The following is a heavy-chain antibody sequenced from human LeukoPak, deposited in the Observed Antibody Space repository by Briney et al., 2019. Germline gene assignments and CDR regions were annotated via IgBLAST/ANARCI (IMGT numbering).Heavy chain of an antibody. Sequence: PGGSLRLSCAASGFTFSSYAMSWVRQAPGKGLEWVSAISGSGGSTYYADSVKGRFTISRDNSKNTLYLQMNSLRAEDAAVYYCAKVAEDIVLVPAAIPHFDCWGRGTLVTVSS. CDR1: GFTFSSYA. D-gene: IGHD2-2*02. CDR3: AKVAEDIVLVPAAIPHFDC. CDR2: ISGSGGST. V-gene: IGHV3-23*01. J-gene: IGHJ4*02.